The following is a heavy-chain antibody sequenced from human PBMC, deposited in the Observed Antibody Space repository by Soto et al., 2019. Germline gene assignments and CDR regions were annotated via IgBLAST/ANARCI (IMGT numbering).Heavy chain of an antibody. CDR1: GYRFTRYG. J-gene: IGHJ6*02. CDR3: ATGAGTSSSRMDV. V-gene: IGHV1-18*01. Sequence: QVQLVQSGAEVKKPGASVKVSCRASGYRFTRYGITWVRQAPGQGLEWMGWISAYNGDTNYAEDFQGRVTMTTDTSTSTAYMELRSLRSDDTAVYYCATGAGTSSSRMDVWGQGTTVTVSS. CDR2: ISAYNGDT. D-gene: IGHD1-1*01.